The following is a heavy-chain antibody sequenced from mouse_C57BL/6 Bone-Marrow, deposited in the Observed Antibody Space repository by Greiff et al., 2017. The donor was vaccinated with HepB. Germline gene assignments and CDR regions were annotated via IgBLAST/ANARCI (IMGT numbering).Heavy chain of an antibody. V-gene: IGHV1-64*01. CDR3: ARGGDYSWFGY. CDR1: GYTFTSYW. J-gene: IGHJ3*01. CDR2: IHPNSGST. Sequence: QVQLQQPGPELVKPGASVKLSCKASGYTFTSYWMHWVKQRPGQGLEWIGMIHPNSGSTNYNEKFKSKATLTVDKSSSTAYMQLSSLTSEDSAVYYCARGGDYSWFGYWGQGTLVTVSA. D-gene: IGHD1-1*01.